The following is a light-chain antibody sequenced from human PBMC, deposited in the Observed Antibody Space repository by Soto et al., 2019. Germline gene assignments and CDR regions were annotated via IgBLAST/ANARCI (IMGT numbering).Light chain of an antibody. CDR3: CSYAGGWV. Sequence: QSALTQPASVSGSLGQSITISCTGSSSDVGTYYFVSWYQQHPGKVPKLMIYEDTKRPSGVSSRFSASKSGNTASLTISGLQADDEAAYYCCSYAGGWVFGGGTKLTVL. J-gene: IGLJ2*01. CDR1: SSDVGTYYF. V-gene: IGLV2-23*01. CDR2: EDT.